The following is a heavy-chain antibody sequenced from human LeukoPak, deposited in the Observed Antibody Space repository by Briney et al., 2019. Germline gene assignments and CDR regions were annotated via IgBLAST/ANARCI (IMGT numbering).Heavy chain of an antibody. J-gene: IGHJ4*02. Sequence: AGGSLRLSCAASGFIVSGNYMSWVRQAPGKGLEWVSVIYSGGNTYYADSVKGRFTISRDNSKNTLYLQMNSLGAEDTAVYYCARSVSSAWSPFDYWGQGTLVTVSS. CDR3: ARSVSSAWSPFDY. CDR2: IYSGGNT. V-gene: IGHV3-53*05. CDR1: GFIVSGNY. D-gene: IGHD6-13*01.